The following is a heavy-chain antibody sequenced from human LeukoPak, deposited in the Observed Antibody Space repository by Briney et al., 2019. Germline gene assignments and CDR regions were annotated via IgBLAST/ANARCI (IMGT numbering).Heavy chain of an antibody. CDR3: ARRPTVAGGWFDS. CDR2: IHNSGTT. D-gene: IGHD6-13*01. CDR1: GDSLGSGDYH. V-gene: IGHV4-39*01. J-gene: IGHJ5*01. Sequence: PSEALSLTCTVSGDSLGSGDYHWAWVRQTPGKGPDWIANIHNSGTTHYNPSLRSRVTISIDTSKNQFSLNLSSVTAADTAVYYCARRPTVAGGWFDSWGQGTLVTVSS.